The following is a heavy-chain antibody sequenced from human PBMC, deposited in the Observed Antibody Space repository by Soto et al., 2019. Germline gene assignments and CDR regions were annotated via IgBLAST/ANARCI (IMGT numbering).Heavy chain of an antibody. Sequence: QVQLVQSGAEVKKPGASVKVSCKASGYTFTSYDINWVRQATGQGLEWMGWMNPKSGNTGSAQKFQGRVNKTRSTSISPAYTEVGGLRSEATSAYSCARRRLISSSTVSYHYAGMDVWGQRTKVTGSS. CDR2: MNPKSGNT. V-gene: IGHV1-8*01. CDR1: GYTFTSYD. D-gene: IGHD6-6*01. CDR3: ARRRLISSSTVSYHYAGMDV. J-gene: IGHJ6*02.